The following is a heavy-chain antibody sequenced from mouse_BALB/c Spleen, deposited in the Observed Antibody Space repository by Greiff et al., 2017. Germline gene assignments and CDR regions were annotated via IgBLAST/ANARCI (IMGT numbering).Heavy chain of an antibody. CDR2: ISSGGSYT. V-gene: IGHV5-9-1*01. J-gene: IGHJ2*01. CDR1: GFTFSSYA. Sequence: DVMLVESGGGLVKPGGSLKLSCAASGFTFSSYAMSWVRQTPEKRLEWVATISSGGSYTYYPDSVKGRFTISRDNAKNTLYLQMSSLRSEDTAMYYCARLFTTVVANDYWGQGTTLTVSS. D-gene: IGHD1-1*01. CDR3: ARLFTTVVANDY.